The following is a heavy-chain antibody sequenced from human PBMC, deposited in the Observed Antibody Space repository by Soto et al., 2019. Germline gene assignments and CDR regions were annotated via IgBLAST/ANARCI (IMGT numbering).Heavy chain of an antibody. CDR3: SRNDGGMEY. CDR1: GGTFSSYA. J-gene: IGHJ4*02. CDR2: IIPIFGTA. V-gene: IGHV1-69*01. D-gene: IGHD3-16*01. Sequence: QVQLVQSGAEVTKPGSSVKVSCTASGGTFSSYAISWVRQSPGQGLEWMGGIIPIFGTANYAQKFQGRVTITTDESTSTAYMELISLRSDETAVYYCSRNDGGMEYWGQGTLVTVSS.